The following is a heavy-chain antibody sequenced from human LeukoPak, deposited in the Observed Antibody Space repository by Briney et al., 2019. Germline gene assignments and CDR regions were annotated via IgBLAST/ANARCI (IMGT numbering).Heavy chain of an antibody. CDR1: GGSFSGYY. V-gene: IGHV4-34*01. D-gene: IGHD4-17*01. CDR3: ARDRGAVTTVYYYYYMDV. CDR2: IYNSGST. Sequence: SETLSLTSAVYGGSFSGYYWSRIRPPPGKGLEWIGEIYNSGSTNYNPSLKSRVTISVDTSKNQFSLKLSSVTAADTAVYYCARDRGAVTTVYYYYYMDVWGKGTTVTVSS. J-gene: IGHJ6*03.